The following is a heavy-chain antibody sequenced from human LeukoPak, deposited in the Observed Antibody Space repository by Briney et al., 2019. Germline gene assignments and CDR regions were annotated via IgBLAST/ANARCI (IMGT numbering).Heavy chain of an antibody. CDR2: TYYRSKWYN. Sequence: SQTLSLTCAISGDSVSSNSAAWNWIRQSPSRGLEWLGRTYYRSKWYNDYAVSVKSRITINPDTSKNQFSLQLNSVTPEDTAVYYCARGYYDFWSGNYYYGMDVWGQGTTVTVSS. D-gene: IGHD3-3*01. V-gene: IGHV6-1*01. CDR1: GDSVSSNSAA. J-gene: IGHJ6*02. CDR3: ARGYYDFWSGNYYYGMDV.